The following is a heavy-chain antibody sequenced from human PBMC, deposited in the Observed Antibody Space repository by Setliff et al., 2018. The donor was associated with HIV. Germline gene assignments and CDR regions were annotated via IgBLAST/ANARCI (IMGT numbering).Heavy chain of an antibody. V-gene: IGHV4-61*09. CDR2: IYTSGST. D-gene: IGHD3-9*01. J-gene: IGHJ3*02. Sequence: SETLSLTCTVSGGSISSGSYYWSWIRQPAGKGLEWIGHIYTSGSTNYNPSLKSRVTISVATSKNQFSLKLSSVTAADTAVYYCVGGDILTGYYSRAFDIWGQGTMVTVSS. CDR1: GGSISSGSYY. CDR3: VGGDILTGYYSRAFDI.